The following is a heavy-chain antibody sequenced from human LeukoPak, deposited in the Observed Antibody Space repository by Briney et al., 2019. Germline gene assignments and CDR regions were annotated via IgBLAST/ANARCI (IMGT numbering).Heavy chain of an antibody. CDR3: ARYYYDSSGYYYGEYFQR. CDR2: IYYSGST. Sequence: SETLSLTCTVSGGSISSYYWSWIRQPPGKGLEWIGYIYYSGSTNYNPSLKSRVTISVDTSKNQFSLKLSSVTAADTAVYYCARYYYDSSGYYYGEYFQRWGQGTLVTVSS. CDR1: GGSISSYY. V-gene: IGHV4-59*01. D-gene: IGHD3-22*01. J-gene: IGHJ1*01.